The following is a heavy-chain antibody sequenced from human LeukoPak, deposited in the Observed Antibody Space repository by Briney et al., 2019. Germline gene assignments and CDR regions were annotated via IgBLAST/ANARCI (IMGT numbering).Heavy chain of an antibody. CDR2: IYYSGST. V-gene: IGHV4-39*07. CDR1: GGSISSSTYH. D-gene: IGHD1-1*01. CDR3: ARAQLGFAGNFDY. J-gene: IGHJ4*02. Sequence: SETLSLTCTVSGGSISSSTYHWGWIRQPPGKGLEWIATIYYSGSTYYNPSLKSRVTISVDTSKNQFSLKLSSVTAADTAVYYCARAQLGFAGNFDYWGQGTLVTVSS.